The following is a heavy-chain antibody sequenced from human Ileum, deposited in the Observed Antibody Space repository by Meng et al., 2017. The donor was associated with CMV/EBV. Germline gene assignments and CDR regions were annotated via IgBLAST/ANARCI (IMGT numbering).Heavy chain of an antibody. D-gene: IGHD1-1*01. Sequence: GESLKISCEASGFTFSTYAMIWVRRAPGKGLEWVSSISGSGDRTYYPDSVKGPFTISRDNSKNTLYLQMNSLRDEDTALYHCAKQRSLNAELDYWGQGTLVTVSS. CDR2: ISGSGDRT. CDR3: AKQRSLNAELDY. CDR1: GFTFSTYA. V-gene: IGHV3-23*01. J-gene: IGHJ4*02.